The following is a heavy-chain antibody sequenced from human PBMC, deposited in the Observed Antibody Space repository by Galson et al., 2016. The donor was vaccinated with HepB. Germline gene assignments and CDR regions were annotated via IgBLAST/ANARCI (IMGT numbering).Heavy chain of an antibody. CDR2: ISYDGSNK. Sequence: SLRLSCAASGFTFSSHSMNWVRQAPGKGLEWVAVISYDGSNKYYADSVKGRFTISRDNSKNTLYLQMNSLRAEDTAVYYCARVDMQWLLIGAFDIWGQGTMVTVSS. D-gene: IGHD6-19*01. J-gene: IGHJ3*02. V-gene: IGHV3-30-3*01. CDR1: GFTFSSHS. CDR3: ARVDMQWLLIGAFDI.